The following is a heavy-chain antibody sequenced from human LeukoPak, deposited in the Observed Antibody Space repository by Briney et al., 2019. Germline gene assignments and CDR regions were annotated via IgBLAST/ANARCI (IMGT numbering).Heavy chain of an antibody. CDR2: IIPILGIA. V-gene: IGHV1-69*04. CDR3: ARDRSNPVKMDCGGDCSNWFDP. CDR1: GGTFSSYA. D-gene: IGHD2-21*02. Sequence: ASVKVSCKASGGTFSSYAISWVRQAPGQGLEWMGRIIPILGIANYAQKFQGRVTITADKSTSTAYMELSSLRSEDTAVYYCARDRSNPVKMDCGGDCSNWFDPWGQGTLVTVSS. J-gene: IGHJ5*02.